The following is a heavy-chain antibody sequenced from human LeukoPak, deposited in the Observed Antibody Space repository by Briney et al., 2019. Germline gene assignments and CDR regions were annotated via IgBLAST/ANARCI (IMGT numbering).Heavy chain of an antibody. Sequence: ASVNVSCKASGYTFTSYGISWVRQAPGQGLEEMGWISAYNGSTNYAQKLQGRVTMTTDTSTSTAYMELRSLRSDDTAVYYCARVLREQDFDYWGQGTLVTVSS. J-gene: IGHJ4*02. CDR3: ARVLREQDFDY. D-gene: IGHD1-26*01. CDR2: ISAYNGST. V-gene: IGHV1-18*01. CDR1: GYTFTSYG.